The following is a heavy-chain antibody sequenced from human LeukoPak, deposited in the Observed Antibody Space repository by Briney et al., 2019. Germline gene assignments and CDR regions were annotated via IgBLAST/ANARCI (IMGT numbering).Heavy chain of an antibody. D-gene: IGHD4-17*01. CDR1: GGSISSYY. CDR3: ARAPGTTVTTFDY. V-gene: IGHV4-59*01. CDR2: IYYSGST. Sequence: SETLSLTCTVSGGSISSYYWSWIRQPPGKGLEWIGYIYYSGSTNYNPSLKSRVTISVDTSKSQFSLKLSSVTAADTAVYYCARAPGTTVTTFDYWGQGTLVTVSS. J-gene: IGHJ4*02.